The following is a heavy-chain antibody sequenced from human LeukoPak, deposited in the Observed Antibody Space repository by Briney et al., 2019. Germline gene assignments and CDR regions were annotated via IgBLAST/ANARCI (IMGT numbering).Heavy chain of an antibody. CDR2: IYSGGST. V-gene: IGHV3-53*01. D-gene: IGHD5-24*01. Sequence: PGGSLRLSCAASGFTVGNNHMSWVRQAPGKGLEWVSVIYSGGSTDYADSVKGRFTISRDNFKNTLYLQMNSLRAEDTALYYCTKRPSTDGYNSWGQGTLVTVSS. CDR1: GFTVGNNH. J-gene: IGHJ5*02. CDR3: TKRPSTDGYNS.